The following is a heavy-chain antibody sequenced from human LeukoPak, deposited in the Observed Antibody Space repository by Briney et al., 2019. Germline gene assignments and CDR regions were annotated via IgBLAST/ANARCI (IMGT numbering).Heavy chain of an antibody. D-gene: IGHD6-13*01. CDR3: ARIAAAGQTFQH. V-gene: IGHV4-59*01. Sequence: PSETLSLTCTVSGGSISSYYWSWIRQPPGKGLEWIGYIYYSGSTNYNPSLKSRVTISVDTSKNQFSLKLSSVTAADTAVYYCARIAAAGQTFQHWGQGTLVTVPS. J-gene: IGHJ1*01. CDR2: IYYSGST. CDR1: GGSISSYY.